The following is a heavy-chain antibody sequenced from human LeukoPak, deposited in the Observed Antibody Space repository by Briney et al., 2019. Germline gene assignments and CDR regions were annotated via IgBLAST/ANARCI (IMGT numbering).Heavy chain of an antibody. J-gene: IGHJ4*02. D-gene: IGHD5-24*01. V-gene: IGHV3-30*18. CDR1: GFTFSSYG. CDR3: AKDLMGDGCNDPTPT. CDR2: ISFDGSNK. Sequence: GGSLRLSCAASGFTFSSYGMHWVRQAPGKGREWVAVISFDGSNKYYADSVKGRFTISRDNSKNTLYLQMNSLRAEDTAVYYCAKDLMGDGCNDPTPTWGQGTLVTVSS.